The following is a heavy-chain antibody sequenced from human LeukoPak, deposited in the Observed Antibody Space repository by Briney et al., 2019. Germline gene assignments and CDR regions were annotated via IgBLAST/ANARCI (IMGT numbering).Heavy chain of an antibody. CDR1: GFTFSSYW. CDR2: ISGSGGRT. CDR3: AKDEAYCSSTSCYAGGMDV. J-gene: IGHJ6*04. D-gene: IGHD2-2*01. V-gene: IGHV3-23*01. Sequence: GGSLRLSCAASGFTFSSYWMSWVRQAPGKGLEWVSAISGSGGRTYYADSVKGRFTISRDNSKNTLYLQMNSLRAEDTAVYYCAKDEAYCSSTSCYAGGMDVWGKGTTVTISS.